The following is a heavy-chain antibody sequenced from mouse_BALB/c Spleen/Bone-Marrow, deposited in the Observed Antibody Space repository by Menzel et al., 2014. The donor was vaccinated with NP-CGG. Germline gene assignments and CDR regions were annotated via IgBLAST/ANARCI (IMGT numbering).Heavy chain of an antibody. CDR1: GYTFTNYY. D-gene: IGHD2-13*01. J-gene: IGHJ2*01. V-gene: IGHV1S56*01. CDR2: IYPGNVNS. CDR3: AREADWNFGY. Sequence: QVQLQQPGPELEKPGPSVRISRTASGYTFTNYYIHWVKQMPGQGLEWIGWIYPGNVNSKYNEQLTVKATLTADQSSSTANMQLIRLTSEDSAVYFCAREADWNFGYWGQGTPRTVTS.